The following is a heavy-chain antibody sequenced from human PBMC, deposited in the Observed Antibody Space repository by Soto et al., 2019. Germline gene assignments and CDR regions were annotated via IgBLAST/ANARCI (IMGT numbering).Heavy chain of an antibody. CDR1: GCSISSGGYY. CDR2: IYHSGNT. CDR3: ARGISCTSGTCGYFFDY. V-gene: IGHV4-31*03. J-gene: IGHJ4*02. D-gene: IGHD2-15*01. Sequence: QVPLQGSGPGLVNPSQTLSLTGTVYGCSISSGGYYWGWIRHHPGKGLEWIGSIYHSGNTYYNPSLVSRGTISVDTTKNQFYLKLRSLTAADTAVYYCARGISCTSGTCGYFFDYWGQGTLVTVSS.